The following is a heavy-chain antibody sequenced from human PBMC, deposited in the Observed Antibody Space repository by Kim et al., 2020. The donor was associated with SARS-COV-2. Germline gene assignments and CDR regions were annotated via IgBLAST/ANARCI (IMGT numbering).Heavy chain of an antibody. CDR3: ARRFYVLGSNDY. CDR1: GFTFSSYW. D-gene: IGHD1-26*01. Sequence: GGSLRLSCAASGFTFSSYWMHWVRQAPGRGLEWVSSINSDGSITTYGDSMKGRFTTSRDNAQNTLYLQMHSLRAEDTAVYFCARRFYVLGSNDYWGHGTLVTVSS. CDR2: INSDGSIT. V-gene: IGHV3-74*03. J-gene: IGHJ4*01.